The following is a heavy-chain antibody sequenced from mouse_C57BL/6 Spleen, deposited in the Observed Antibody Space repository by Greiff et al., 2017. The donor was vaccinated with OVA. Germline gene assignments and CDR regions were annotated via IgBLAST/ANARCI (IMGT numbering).Heavy chain of an antibody. CDR3: ARWLLTFYAMDY. CDR2: INPYNGGT. CDR1: GYTFTDYY. J-gene: IGHJ4*01. Sequence: VQLQQSGPVLVKPGASVKMSCKASGYTFTDYYMNWVKQSHGKSLEWIGVINPYNGGTSYNQKFKGKATLTVDKSSSTAYMELNSLTSEDSAVYYCARWLLTFYAMDYWGQGTSVTVSS. D-gene: IGHD2-3*01. V-gene: IGHV1-19*01.